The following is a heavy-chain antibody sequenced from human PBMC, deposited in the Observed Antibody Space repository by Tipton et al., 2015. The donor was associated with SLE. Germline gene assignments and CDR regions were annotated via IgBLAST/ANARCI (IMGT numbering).Heavy chain of an antibody. CDR3: AREDCSSTSCYQDAFNI. CDR2: TYYRSKWYK. Sequence: GLVKPSQTLSLTCAISGDSVSSNSAAWNWIRQSQSRGLEWLGRTYYRSKWYKDYAVSVKSRITINPDASKNQFSLQLNSVTPEDTAVYYCAREDCSSTSCYQDAFNIWGQGTMVTVSS. V-gene: IGHV6-1*01. J-gene: IGHJ3*02. CDR1: GDSVSSNSAA. D-gene: IGHD2-2*01.